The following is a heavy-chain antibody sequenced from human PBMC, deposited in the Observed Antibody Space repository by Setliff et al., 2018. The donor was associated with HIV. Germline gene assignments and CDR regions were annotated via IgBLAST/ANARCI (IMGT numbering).Heavy chain of an antibody. D-gene: IGHD1-20*01. CDR3: ARWGRNNWNYFSY. J-gene: IGHJ4*02. CDR2: IYTSGST. Sequence: PSETLSLTCTASGGSISSGGYYWSWIRQPAGKGLEWIGRIYTSGSTKYNPSLKSRLTISVDTSKNQFSLKLSSVTAADTAVYYCARWGRNNWNYFSYWGQGTLVTSPQ. V-gene: IGHV4-61*02. CDR1: GGSISSGGYY.